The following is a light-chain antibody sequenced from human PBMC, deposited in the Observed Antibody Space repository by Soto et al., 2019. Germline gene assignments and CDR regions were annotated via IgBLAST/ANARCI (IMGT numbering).Light chain of an antibody. Sequence: QSALTQPASVSGSPGQSVTISCTGTSSDVGGYNYVSWYQQHPGKAPKLLIYEVTKRPSGVPDRFSGSKSGNTASLTVSGLQAEDEADYYCSSYAASTWVFGGGTKLTVL. CDR3: SSYAASTWV. CDR1: SSDVGGYNY. CDR2: EVT. V-gene: IGLV2-8*01. J-gene: IGLJ3*02.